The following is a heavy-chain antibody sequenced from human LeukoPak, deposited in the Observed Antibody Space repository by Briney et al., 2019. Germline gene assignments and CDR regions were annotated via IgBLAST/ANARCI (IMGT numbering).Heavy chain of an antibody. Sequence: KSSETLSLTCTVSGGSISGGSYYWSWIRQPAGKGLEWIGRIYTSGSTNYNPSLKSRVTISVDTSKNQFSLKLSSVTAADTAVYYCARDRSGSYFTWFDPWGQGTLVTVSS. CDR3: ARDRSGSYFTWFDP. CDR2: IYTSGST. V-gene: IGHV4-61*02. J-gene: IGHJ5*02. D-gene: IGHD1-26*01. CDR1: GGSISGGSYY.